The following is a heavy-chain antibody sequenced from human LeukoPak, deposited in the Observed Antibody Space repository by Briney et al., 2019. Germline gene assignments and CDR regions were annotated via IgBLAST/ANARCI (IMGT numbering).Heavy chain of an antibody. J-gene: IGHJ4*02. V-gene: IGHV4-34*01. CDR3: ARGYCSSTSCYGRSLDY. CDR1: GGSFSGYY. Sequence: PSETLSLTCAVYGGSFSGYYWSWLRQPPGKGLEWIGEINHSGSTNYNPSLKSRVTISLDTSKNQFSLKLSSVTAADTAVYYCARGYCSSTSCYGRSLDYWGQGALVTVSS. D-gene: IGHD2-2*01. CDR2: INHSGST.